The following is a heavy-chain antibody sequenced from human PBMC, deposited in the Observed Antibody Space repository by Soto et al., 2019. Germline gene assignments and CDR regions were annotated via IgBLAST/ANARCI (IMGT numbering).Heavy chain of an antibody. J-gene: IGHJ4*02. V-gene: IGHV1-18*01. D-gene: IGHD4-17*01. CDR3: ARDVPTVTTGGPDY. CDR2: ISAYSGNT. CDR1: GYTFTSYC. Sequence: QVQLVQSGVEVEKPGASVKVSCKASGYTFTSYCVSWVRQAPGQGLEWMGWISAYSGNTNYAQKFQGRVTMTTDTSTSTAYMELRSLRSDDTAVYYCARDVPTVTTGGPDYWGQGTLVTVSS.